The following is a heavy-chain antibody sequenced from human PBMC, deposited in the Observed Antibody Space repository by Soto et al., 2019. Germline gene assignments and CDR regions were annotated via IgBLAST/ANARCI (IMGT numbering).Heavy chain of an antibody. V-gene: IGHV3-11*01. CDR1: GFTFSDYY. CDR3: ARDLTASRFGELQQYYFDY. D-gene: IGHD3-10*01. Sequence: QVQLVESGGGLVKPGGSLRLSCAASGFTFSDYYMSWIRQAPGKGLEWVSYISSSGSTIYYADSVKGRFTISRDNTKNSLYLQMNSLRAEDTAVYYCARDLTASRFGELQQYYFDYWGQGTLVTVSS. CDR2: ISSSGSTI. J-gene: IGHJ4*02.